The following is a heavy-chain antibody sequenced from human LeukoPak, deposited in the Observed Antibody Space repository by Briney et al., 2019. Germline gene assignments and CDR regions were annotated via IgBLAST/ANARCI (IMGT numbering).Heavy chain of an antibody. CDR3: ASLQSAAAGGRLVDY. J-gene: IGHJ4*02. V-gene: IGHV4-61*02. CDR1: GGSISSSSYY. Sequence: SETLSLTCTVSGGSISSSSYYWSWIRQPAGKGLEWIGRIYTSGSTNYNPSLKSRVTMSVDTSKNQFSLKLSSVTAADTAVYYCASLQSAAAGGRLVDYWGQGTLVTVSS. CDR2: IYTSGST. D-gene: IGHD6-13*01.